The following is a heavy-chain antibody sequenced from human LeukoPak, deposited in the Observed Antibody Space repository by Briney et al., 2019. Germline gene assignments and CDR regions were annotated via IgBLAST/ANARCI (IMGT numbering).Heavy chain of an antibody. V-gene: IGHV4-38-2*02. CDR1: GYSISSGYY. J-gene: IGHJ4*02. D-gene: IGHD6-13*01. CDR3: ARDVAAAGNY. Sequence: SETLSLTCTVSGYSISSGYYWGWIRQPPGKGLEWIGSIYHSGSTYYNPSLKSRVTISVDTSKNQFSLKLSSVTAADTAVYYCARDVAAAGNYRGQGTLVTVSS. CDR2: IYHSGST.